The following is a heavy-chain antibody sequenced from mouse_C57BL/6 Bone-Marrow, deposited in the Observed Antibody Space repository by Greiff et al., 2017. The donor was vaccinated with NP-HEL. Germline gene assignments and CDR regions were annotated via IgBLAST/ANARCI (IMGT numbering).Heavy chain of an antibody. CDR2: IYPRAGST. CDR3: SKKGNYSNSYFDY. J-gene: IGHJ2*01. Sequence: VQLQESDAELVKPGASVKISCKVSGYTFTDHTIHWMKQRPEQGLEWIGYIYPRAGSTKYNETFKGKATLTADKSSSTAYMQLNSLTSEDSAVYFCSKKGNYSNSYFDYWGQGTTLTVSS. V-gene: IGHV1-78*01. CDR1: GYTFTDHT. D-gene: IGHD2-5*01.